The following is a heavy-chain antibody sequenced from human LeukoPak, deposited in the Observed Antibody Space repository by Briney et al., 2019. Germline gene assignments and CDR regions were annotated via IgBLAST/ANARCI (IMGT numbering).Heavy chain of an antibody. CDR1: GGSISRYY. V-gene: IGHV4-59*12. Sequence: SETLSLTCTVSGGSISRYYWSWIRQPPGKGLEWIAYTYESGDTRYNPSLKSRVTISVDTSKNQFSLKLSSVTAADTAVYYCARGPRPWWLLPFDYWGQGTLVTVSS. J-gene: IGHJ4*02. D-gene: IGHD3-22*01. CDR3: ARGPRPWWLLPFDY. CDR2: TYESGDT.